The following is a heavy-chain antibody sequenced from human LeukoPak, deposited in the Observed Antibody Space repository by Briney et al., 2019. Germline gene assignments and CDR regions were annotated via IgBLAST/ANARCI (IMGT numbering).Heavy chain of an antibody. CDR2: IYPGDSNT. Sequence: GESLKISCKGSGYNFTTYWIVWVRQMPGEGLQWMGIIYPGDSNTRYSPSFQGQVTISADKFISTAYLQWSSLKASDTAMYYCTRPPPNLKHDGFDIWGQGTMVTVSS. D-gene: IGHD2-8*01. CDR1: GYNFTTYW. V-gene: IGHV5-51*01. J-gene: IGHJ3*02. CDR3: TRPPPNLKHDGFDI.